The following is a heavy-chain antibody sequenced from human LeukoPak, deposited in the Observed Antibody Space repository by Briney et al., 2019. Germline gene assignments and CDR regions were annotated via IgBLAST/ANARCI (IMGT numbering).Heavy chain of an antibody. CDR3: ARSFYDILIGYYQYFDY. CDR1: GFIFSSYS. D-gene: IGHD3-9*01. V-gene: IGHV3-48*01. Sequence: GGSLRLSCAASGFIFSSYSMNWARRAPGKGLEWVAFISYRGDTMHYADSVRGRFTISRDNAMSSLYLQMNSLRAEDTAVYYCARSFYDILIGYYQYFDYWGQGTLVTVSS. J-gene: IGHJ4*02. CDR2: ISYRGDTM.